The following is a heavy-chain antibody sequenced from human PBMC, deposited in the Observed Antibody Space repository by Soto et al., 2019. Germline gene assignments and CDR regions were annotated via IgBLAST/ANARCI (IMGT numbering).Heavy chain of an antibody. J-gene: IGHJ6*02. Sequence: PGESLKISCKGSGYSLTSYWIGWVRQMPGKGLEWMGIIYPGDSDTRYSPSFQGQVTISADKSISTAYLQWSSPKASDTAMYYCARTVDTAMVLSYYYYGMDVWGQGTTVTVSS. CDR1: GYSLTSYW. V-gene: IGHV5-51*01. CDR2: IYPGDSDT. D-gene: IGHD5-18*01. CDR3: ARTVDTAMVLSYYYYGMDV.